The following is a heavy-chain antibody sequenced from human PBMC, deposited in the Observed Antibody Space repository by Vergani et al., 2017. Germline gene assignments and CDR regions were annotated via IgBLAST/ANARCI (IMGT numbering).Heavy chain of an antibody. D-gene: IGHD3-10*01. CDR1: GGSISSYY. J-gene: IGHJ5*02. CDR3: ARATRGSGRLNWFDP. V-gene: IGHV4-59*01. CDR2: IYYSGST. Sequence: QVQLQESGPGLVKPSETLSLTCTVSGGSISSYYWSWIRQPPGKGLEWIGYIYYSGSTNYNPSLKSRVTISVDTSKNQFSLKLSSVTAADTAVYYCARATRGSGRLNWFDPWGQGTLVTVSS.